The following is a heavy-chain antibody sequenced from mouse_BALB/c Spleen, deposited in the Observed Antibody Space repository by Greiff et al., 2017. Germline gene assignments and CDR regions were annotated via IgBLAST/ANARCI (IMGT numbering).Heavy chain of an antibody. J-gene: IGHJ2*01. D-gene: IGHD1-1*01. CDR2: ILPGSGST. Sequence: QVQLQQPGAELVKPGASVKISCKATGYTFSSYWIEWVKQRPGHGLEWIGEILPGSGSTNYNEKFKGKATFTADTSSNTAYMQLSSLTSEDSAVYYCARSPGSSYYFDYWGQGTTLTVSS. CDR1: GYTFSSYW. CDR3: ARSPGSSYYFDY. V-gene: IGHV1-9*01.